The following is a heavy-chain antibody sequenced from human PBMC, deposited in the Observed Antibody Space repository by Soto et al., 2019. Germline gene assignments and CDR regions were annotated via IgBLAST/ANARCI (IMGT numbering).Heavy chain of an antibody. CDR2: ISYDGSNK. D-gene: IGHD6-6*01. J-gene: IGHJ6*02. Sequence: PGGSLRLSCAASGFTFSSYAMHWVRQAPGKGLEWVAVISYDGSNKYYADSVKGRFTISRDNSKNTLYLQMNSLRAEDTAVYYCARGPEQLGYYYYGMDVWGQGTTVTVSS. CDR3: ARGPEQLGYYYYGMDV. CDR1: GFTFSSYA. V-gene: IGHV3-30-3*01.